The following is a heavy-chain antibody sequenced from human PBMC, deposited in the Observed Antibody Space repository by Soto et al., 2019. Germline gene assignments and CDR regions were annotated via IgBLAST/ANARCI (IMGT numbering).Heavy chain of an antibody. J-gene: IGHJ4*02. CDR2: IGGSGGST. D-gene: IGHD3-16*01. Sequence: EVQVLESGGGLVQPGGSLRLSCAASGFTFTSHVMSWVRQAPGKGLEWVSSIGGSGGSTYYADSMKGRFTVSRDNSKSTQYLQMNSLRVEDTAVYYCAKGWGDGWGQGTLVTVSS. V-gene: IGHV3-23*01. CDR3: AKGWGDG. CDR1: GFTFTSHV.